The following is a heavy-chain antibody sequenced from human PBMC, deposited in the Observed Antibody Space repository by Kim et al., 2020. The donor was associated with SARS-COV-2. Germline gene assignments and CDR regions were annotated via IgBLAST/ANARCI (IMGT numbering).Heavy chain of an antibody. CDR3: ASVMKKSGNPDY. Sequence: GGSLRLSCAASGFTFSSYAMHWVRQAPGKGLEWVAVISYDGSNKYYADSVKGRFTISRDNSKNTLYLQMNSLRAEDTAVYYCASVMKKSGNPDYWGQGTLVTVSS. D-gene: IGHD3-16*01. J-gene: IGHJ4*02. CDR1: GFTFSSYA. V-gene: IGHV3-30-3*01. CDR2: ISYDGSNK.